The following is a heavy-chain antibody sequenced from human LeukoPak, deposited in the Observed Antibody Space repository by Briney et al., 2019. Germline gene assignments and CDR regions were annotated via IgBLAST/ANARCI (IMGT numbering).Heavy chain of an antibody. J-gene: IGHJ4*02. CDR3: ARGLFLVGFDY. CDR1: GFTFSSYA. Sequence: GSLRLSCAASGFTFSSYAMSWVRQAPGKGLEWIGEINHSGSTNYNPSLKSRVTISVDTSKNQFSLKLSSVTAADTAVYYCARGLFLVGFDYWGQGTLVTVSS. V-gene: IGHV4-34*01. D-gene: IGHD1-26*01. CDR2: INHSGST.